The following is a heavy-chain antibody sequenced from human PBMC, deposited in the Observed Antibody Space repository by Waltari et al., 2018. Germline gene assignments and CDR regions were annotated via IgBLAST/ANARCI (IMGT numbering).Heavy chain of an antibody. D-gene: IGHD3-10*01. CDR2: ISPIVGTA. CDR1: GGIFTNYA. V-gene: IGHV1-69*05. J-gene: IGHJ3*02. Sequence: QVQLVQSGAEVKRPGSSVKVSCRASGGIFTNYAISWVRQAPGQGLEWMGGISPIVGTANSAQKFQGRLTITSDESTSTAYMELSSLRPEDTAVYFCARDLGAMKVTSALEIWGQGTRVTVSS. CDR3: ARDLGAMKVTSALEI.